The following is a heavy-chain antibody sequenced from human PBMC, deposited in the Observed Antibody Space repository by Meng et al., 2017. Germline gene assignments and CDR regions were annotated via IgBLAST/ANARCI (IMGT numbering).Heavy chain of an antibody. CDR2: ISSSGSTI. CDR3: ARERRGGNSVDY. V-gene: IGHV3-11*04. CDR1: GFTFSDYY. Sequence: GESLKISCAASGFTFSDYYMSWIRQAPGKGLEWVSYISSSGSTIYYADSVKGRFTISRDNAKNSLYLQMNSLRAEDTAVYYCARERRGGNSVDYWGQGTRVTGSS. J-gene: IGHJ4*02. D-gene: IGHD4-23*01.